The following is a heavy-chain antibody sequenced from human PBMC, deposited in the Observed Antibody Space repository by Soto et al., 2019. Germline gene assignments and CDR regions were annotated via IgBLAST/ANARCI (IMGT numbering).Heavy chain of an antibody. Sequence: QVQLVESGGGVVQPGRSLRLSCAASGFTFSNYAMHWVRQAPGKGLEWVAVISYDGSNKYYADSVKGRFTISRDNSKNTQYLQMNSLRAEDTAVYYCARRPVTYYFDYWGQGTLVTVSS. J-gene: IGHJ4*02. CDR3: ARRPVTYYFDY. V-gene: IGHV3-30-3*01. D-gene: IGHD4-17*01. CDR1: GFTFSNYA. CDR2: ISYDGSNK.